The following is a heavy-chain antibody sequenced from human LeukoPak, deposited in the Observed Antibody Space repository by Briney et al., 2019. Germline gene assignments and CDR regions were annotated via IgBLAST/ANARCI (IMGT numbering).Heavy chain of an antibody. D-gene: IGHD5-12*01. CDR1: GFSLSNYA. CDR3: AKGAYDYVEIGYFDH. Sequence: GGSLRLSCAPSGFSLSNYAMSWVRQAPGKGLEWASLIIASSGSTVYADSVKGRFTISRDNSKNTLYLQMNSLRAEDTAVYYCAKGAYDYVEIGYFDHWGQGTLVTVSS. V-gene: IGHV3-23*01. J-gene: IGHJ4*02. CDR2: IIASSGST.